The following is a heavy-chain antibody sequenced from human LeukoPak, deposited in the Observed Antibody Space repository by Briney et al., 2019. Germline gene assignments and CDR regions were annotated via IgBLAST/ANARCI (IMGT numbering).Heavy chain of an antibody. D-gene: IGHD6-13*01. Sequence: GGSLRLSCAASGFTFSSYALNWVRQAPGKGLEWVSSIDYSSKYIYTAYSLKGRFTTSRDNAKNSLDLQMNSLKAEDTAVYYCATPAAGPGAEYSQYWGQGTLVIVSS. CDR1: GFTFSSYA. V-gene: IGHV3-21*01. CDR2: IDYSSKYI. J-gene: IGHJ1*01. CDR3: ATPAAGPGAEYSQY.